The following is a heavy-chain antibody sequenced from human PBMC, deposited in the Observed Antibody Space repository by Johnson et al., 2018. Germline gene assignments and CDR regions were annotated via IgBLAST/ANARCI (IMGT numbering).Heavy chain of an antibody. V-gene: IGHV4-61*01. CDR3: AKGRRGLSYGTQNDAFDI. CDR2: IYYSGST. Sequence: QVQLQESGPGLVKPSETLSLTCTVSGGSISRSNYYWSWIRQPPGKGLEWIGCIYYSGSTTYNSSLKSRVTISVDTSKNQFSLKLSSVTAADTAVYFCAKGRRGLSYGTQNDAFDIWGQGTLVSVSS. CDR1: GGSISRSNYY. J-gene: IGHJ3*02. D-gene: IGHD5-18*01.